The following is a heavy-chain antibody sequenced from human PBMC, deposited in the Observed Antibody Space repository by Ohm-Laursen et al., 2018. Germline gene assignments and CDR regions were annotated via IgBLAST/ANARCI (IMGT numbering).Heavy chain of an antibody. CDR2: ISYDGSNK. CDR1: GFTFSGYG. J-gene: IGHJ4*02. D-gene: IGHD6-13*01. CDR3: ASSGSAGYSSNWYMGDY. Sequence: SLRLSCAASGFTFSGYGMHWVRQAPGKGLEWVAVISYDGSNKYYADSVKGRFTISRDNSKNTLYLQMNSLRAEDTAVYYCASSGSAGYSSNWYMGDYWGQGTLVTVSS. V-gene: IGHV3-30*03.